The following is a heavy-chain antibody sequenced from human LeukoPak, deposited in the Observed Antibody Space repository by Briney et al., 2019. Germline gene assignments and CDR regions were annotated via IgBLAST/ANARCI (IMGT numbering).Heavy chain of an antibody. CDR3: ASGPYPAAGTDHQFDY. CDR1: GASISSYY. Sequence: SETLSLTCTVSGASISSYYWSWIRQPPGKGLEWIGYIYYRGSTKYNPSLKSRVTISVDTPKNQFSLKLSSVTAADTAVYYCASGPYPAAGTDHQFDYWGQGTLVTVSS. V-gene: IGHV4-59*01. J-gene: IGHJ4*02. D-gene: IGHD6-13*01. CDR2: IYYRGST.